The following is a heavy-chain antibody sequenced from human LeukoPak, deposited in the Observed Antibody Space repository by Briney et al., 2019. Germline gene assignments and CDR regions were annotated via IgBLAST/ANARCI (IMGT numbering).Heavy chain of an antibody. V-gene: IGHV3-23*01. J-gene: IGHJ4*02. CDR1: GFTLSSYA. Sequence: GGSLRLSCAASGFTLSSYAMSWVRQAPGKGLEWVSAISGSGGSTYYADSVKGRFTISRDNSKNTLYLQMNSLRAEDTAVYYCARDGLDTAMVPFDYWGQGTVVTVSP. D-gene: IGHD5-18*01. CDR3: ARDGLDTAMVPFDY. CDR2: ISGSGGST.